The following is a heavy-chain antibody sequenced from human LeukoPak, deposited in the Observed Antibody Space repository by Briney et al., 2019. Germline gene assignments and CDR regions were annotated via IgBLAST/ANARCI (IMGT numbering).Heavy chain of an antibody. V-gene: IGHV1-18*01. Sequence: GASVKVSCKASGYTFTSYGISWVRQAPGRGLEWMGWISDYNGDTNYAQKLQGRVTMTTDTSRSTAYMELRSLRSDDTAVYYCARDLLYCGGDCYHDAFDIWGQGTMVTVSS. D-gene: IGHD2-21*02. CDR2: ISDYNGDT. J-gene: IGHJ3*02. CDR1: GYTFTSYG. CDR3: ARDLLYCGGDCYHDAFDI.